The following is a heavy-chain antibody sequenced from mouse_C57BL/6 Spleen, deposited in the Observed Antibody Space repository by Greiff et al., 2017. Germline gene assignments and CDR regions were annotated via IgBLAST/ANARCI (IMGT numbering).Heavy chain of an antibody. V-gene: IGHV1-20*02. J-gene: IGHJ4*01. CDR1: GYSFTGYF. D-gene: IGHD2-13*01. CDR3: ARSVSDYEAMDY. CDR2: INPYNGDT. Sequence: VQLQQSGPELVKPGASVKISCKASGYSFTGYFMNWVMQSHGKSLEWIGRINPYNGDTFYNQKFKGKATLTVDTSSSTAHMELRSLASEDSAVYNCARSVSDYEAMDYWGQGTSVTVSS.